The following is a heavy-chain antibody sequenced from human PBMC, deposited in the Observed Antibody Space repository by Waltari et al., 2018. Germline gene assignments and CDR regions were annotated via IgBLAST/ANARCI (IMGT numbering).Heavy chain of an antibody. CDR2: IYYSGST. D-gene: IGHD3-16*01. CDR1: GGSISSYY. CDR3: ARDGGFPGLFDY. V-gene: IGHV4-59*01. Sequence: QVQLQESGPGLVKPSETLSLTCTVSGGSISSYYWSWIRQPPGKGLEWIGYIYYSGSTNYNPSLKSRVTISVDTSKNQFSLKLSSVTAADTAVYYCARDGGFPGLFDYWGQGTLVTVSS. J-gene: IGHJ4*02.